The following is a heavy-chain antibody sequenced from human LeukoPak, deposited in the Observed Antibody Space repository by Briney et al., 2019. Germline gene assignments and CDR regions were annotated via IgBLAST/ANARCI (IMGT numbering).Heavy chain of an antibody. CDR3: AKDGVATGLTHFDY. V-gene: IGHV3-23*01. CDR1: GFTFSSYA. D-gene: IGHD5-12*01. J-gene: IGHJ4*02. CDR2: ISGTSTT. Sequence: PGGSLRLSCAASGFTFSSYAMSWVRQAPGMGLEWVSVISGTSTTDYADSVKGRFTISRDSSRNMMYLHMNSLRAEDTAIYYCAKDGVATGLTHFDYWGQGTLVTVSS.